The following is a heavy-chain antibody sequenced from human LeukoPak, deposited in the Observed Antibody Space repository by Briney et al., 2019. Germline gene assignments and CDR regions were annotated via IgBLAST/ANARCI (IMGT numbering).Heavy chain of an antibody. CDR2: IYPGDSDT. CDR3: ARRGSYAWFDP. Sequence: GESLKISCMASGYSFTNYWIGWVRQMPGKGLEWMGIIYPGDSDTRYSPSFQGQDTISVDKSINTAYLQWSSLKASDTAMYYCARRGSYAWFDPWGQGTLVTVSS. V-gene: IGHV5-51*01. D-gene: IGHD3-10*01. CDR1: GYSFTNYW. J-gene: IGHJ5*02.